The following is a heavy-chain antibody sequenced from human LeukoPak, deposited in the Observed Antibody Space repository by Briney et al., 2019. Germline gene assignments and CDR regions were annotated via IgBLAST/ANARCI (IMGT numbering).Heavy chain of an antibody. Sequence: PSETLSLTCTICGYSISSGYYWGWIRQPPGKGLEWIGSIYHSGSTYYNPSLKSRVTISVDTSKNQFSLKLSSVTAADTAVYYCARSRGRAFDIWGQGTMVTVSS. J-gene: IGHJ3*02. V-gene: IGHV4-38-2*02. CDR1: GYSISSGYY. CDR2: IYHSGST. CDR3: ARSRGRAFDI.